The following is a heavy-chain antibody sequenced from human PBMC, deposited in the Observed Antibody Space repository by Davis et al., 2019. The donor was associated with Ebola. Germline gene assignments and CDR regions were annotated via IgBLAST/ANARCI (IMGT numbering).Heavy chain of an antibody. D-gene: IGHD3-9*01. CDR3: ARLPHAILTDSLRGLGMDV. J-gene: IGHJ6*04. V-gene: IGHV1-18*01. CDR1: GYTFSRDG. Sequence: AASVKVSCKASGYTFSRDGISWVRLAPGQGLEWMGWISFYNGNTRYAEQFQGRVTMTTDTSTSTAYMELRSLRSDDTAIYYCARLPHAILTDSLRGLGMDVWGKGTTVTVSS. CDR2: ISFYNGNT.